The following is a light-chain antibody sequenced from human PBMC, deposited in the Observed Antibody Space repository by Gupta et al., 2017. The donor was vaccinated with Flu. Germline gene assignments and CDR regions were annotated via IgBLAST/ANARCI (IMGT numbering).Light chain of an antibody. J-gene: IGLJ3*02. Sequence: RVSISCSGSRSNVGVNGANWYQHLPGTAPKLLIYTTDQRPSGVPDRFSGSKSGTSASLAISGLRSEDEADYYCAVWDDSLNGWVFGGGTKLTVL. V-gene: IGLV1-44*01. CDR2: TTD. CDR3: AVWDDSLNGWV. CDR1: RSNVGVNG.